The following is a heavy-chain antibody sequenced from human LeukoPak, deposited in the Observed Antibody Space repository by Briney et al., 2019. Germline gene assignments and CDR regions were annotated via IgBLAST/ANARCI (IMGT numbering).Heavy chain of an antibody. CDR3: AKLRYDSSGYPDY. CDR1: GFFFGRYV. J-gene: IGHJ4*02. Sequence: GFLRPCCAASGFFFGRYVLWWVRAAAGRGVEWVSAISGSGGSTYYADSVKGRFTISRDNSKNTLYLQMNSLRAEDTAVYYCAKLRYDSSGYPDYWGQGTLVTVSS. V-gene: IGHV3-23*01. D-gene: IGHD3-22*01. CDR2: ISGSGGST.